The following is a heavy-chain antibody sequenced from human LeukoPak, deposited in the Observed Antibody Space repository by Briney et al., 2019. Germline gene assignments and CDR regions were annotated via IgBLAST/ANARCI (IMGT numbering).Heavy chain of an antibody. CDR2: INGGGSPI. J-gene: IGHJ4*02. CDR1: GFTFSRDS. CDR3: VRDNPRCCGVIPANIDDY. Sequence: PGGSLRLSCAASGFTFSRDSMIWVRQAPGKGLEWVSYINGGGSPIFYADSVRGRFTISRDNAKNSLHLQMNSLRAEDTAVYYCVRDNPRCCGVIPANIDDYWGQGTLVTVSS. D-gene: IGHD2-21*01. V-gene: IGHV3-48*01.